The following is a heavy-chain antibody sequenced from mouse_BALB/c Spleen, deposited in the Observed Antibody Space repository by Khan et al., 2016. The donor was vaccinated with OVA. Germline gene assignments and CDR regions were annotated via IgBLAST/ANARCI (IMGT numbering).Heavy chain of an antibody. CDR3: AKGVWSYYVALDY. D-gene: IGHD2-10*02. Sequence: QVQLKQSGPGLVAPSQNLSITCTVSGFSLTDYGVSWIRQPPGKGLEWLGVIWGGGTTYYNSALKSRLSISKDNSKSQVFLKMNMLQTDDTAMYYCAKGVWSYYVALDYWGQGTSVTVSS. V-gene: IGHV2-6-5*01. CDR1: GFSLTDYG. CDR2: IWGGGTT. J-gene: IGHJ4*01.